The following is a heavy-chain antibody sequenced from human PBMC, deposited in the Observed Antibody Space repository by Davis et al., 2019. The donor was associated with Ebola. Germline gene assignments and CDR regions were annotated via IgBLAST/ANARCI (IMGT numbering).Heavy chain of an antibody. CDR2: ISAYNGNT. J-gene: IGHJ5*02. V-gene: IGHV1-18*01. D-gene: IGHD2-8*02. CDR3: ARGLGYCTGGVCYSGWFDP. Sequence: ASVKVSCKASGYTFTSYGISWVRQAPGQGLEWMGWISAYNGNTNYAQKFQGWVTMTRDTSISTAYMELSRLRSDDTAVYYCARGLGYCTGGVCYSGWFDPWGQGTLVTVSS. CDR1: GYTFTSYG.